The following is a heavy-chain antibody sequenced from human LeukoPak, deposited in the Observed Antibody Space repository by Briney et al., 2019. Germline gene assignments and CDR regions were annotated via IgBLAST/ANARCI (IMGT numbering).Heavy chain of an antibody. CDR1: GFTFSSYD. V-gene: IGHV3-13*01. CDR2: IGTAGDT. D-gene: IGHD6-19*01. Sequence: GGSLRLSCAASGFTFSSYDMHWVRQATGKGLEWVSAIGTAGDTYYPGSAKGRFTISRENAKNSLYLQMNSLRAGDTAVYYCAREGSSGWIDYWGQGTLVTVSS. J-gene: IGHJ4*02. CDR3: AREGSSGWIDY.